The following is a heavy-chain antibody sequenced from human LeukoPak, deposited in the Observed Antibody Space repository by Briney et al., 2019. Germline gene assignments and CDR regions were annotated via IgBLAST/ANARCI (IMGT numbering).Heavy chain of an antibody. J-gene: IGHJ6*03. CDR2: MNPNSGNT. Sequence: ASVKVSCKASGYTFTSYDINWVRQATGQGLEWMGWMNPNSGNTGYAQKFQGRVTMTRNTSISTAYMELSSLRSEDTAVYYCARKRTDSSSWYAYYYYYMDVWGNGTTVTVSS. CDR1: GYTFTSYD. D-gene: IGHD6-13*01. V-gene: IGHV1-8*01. CDR3: ARKRTDSSSWYAYYYYYMDV.